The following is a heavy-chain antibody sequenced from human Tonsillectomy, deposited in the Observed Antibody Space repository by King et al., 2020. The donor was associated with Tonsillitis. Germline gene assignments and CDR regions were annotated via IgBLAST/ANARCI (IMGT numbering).Heavy chain of an antibody. Sequence: TLKESGPTLVKPTQTLTLTCTFSGLSLSTSEEGVGWIRQPPGKAPEWLGVCYWDDEKRYSPSLKSRLTITKDTSKNQVVLTMTNMDPVDTGTYYCAHRLAYHDRNYFDYWGQGTLVTVSS. V-gene: IGHV2-5*02. CDR3: AHRLAYHDRNYFDY. CDR2: CYWDDEK. CDR1: GLSLSTSEEG. J-gene: IGHJ4*02. D-gene: IGHD3-22*01.